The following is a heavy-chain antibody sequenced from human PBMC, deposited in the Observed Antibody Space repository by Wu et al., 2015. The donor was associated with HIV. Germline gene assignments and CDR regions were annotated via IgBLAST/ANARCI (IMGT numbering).Heavy chain of an antibody. J-gene: IGHJ4*02. D-gene: IGHD3-16*01. CDR2: IIPIFGKT. Sequence: QAQLVQSGAEVKKPGSSVKVSCKASGGTFSYSAIAWVRQAPGQGLEWMGRIIPIFGKTNYAQKFQGRVTITADESSTTAYMELSSLRSDDTAVYYCARERYYDYRPEGYWGQGTLVTVSS. CDR1: GGTFSYSA. V-gene: IGHV1-69*13. CDR3: ARERYYDYRPEGY.